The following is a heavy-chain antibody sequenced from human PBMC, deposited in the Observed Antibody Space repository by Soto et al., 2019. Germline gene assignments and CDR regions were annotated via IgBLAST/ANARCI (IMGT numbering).Heavy chain of an antibody. D-gene: IGHD4-17*01. Sequence: SETLSLTCTVSGGSISSGGYYWSWIRQHPGKGLEWIGYIYYSGSTYYNPSLKSRVTISVDTSKNQFSLKLSSVTAADTAVYYCASGGTVTKLGDAFDIWGQGTMVTVSS. CDR3: ASGGTVTKLGDAFDI. V-gene: IGHV4-31*03. J-gene: IGHJ3*02. CDR1: GGSISSGGYY. CDR2: IYYSGST.